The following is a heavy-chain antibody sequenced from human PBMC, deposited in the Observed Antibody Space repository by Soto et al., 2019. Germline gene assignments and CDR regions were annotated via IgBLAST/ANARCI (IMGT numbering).Heavy chain of an antibody. J-gene: IGHJ5*02. Sequence: QVQLQESGPGLVKPSGTLSLTCAVSGGSISSSNLWSWVRQPPGKGLEWIGEIYHSGRTNYNPSLKSRITRSVDKSQNHFSLKLSSVTAADTAVYYCARGEGGDNWFDPWGQGTLVTVSS. CDR3: ARGEGGDNWFDP. CDR2: IYHSGRT. V-gene: IGHV4-4*02. D-gene: IGHD1-26*01. CDR1: GGSISSSNL.